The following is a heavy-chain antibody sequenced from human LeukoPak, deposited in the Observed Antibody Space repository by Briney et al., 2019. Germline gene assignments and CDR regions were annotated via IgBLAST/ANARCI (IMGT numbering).Heavy chain of an antibody. Sequence: GRSLRLSCAASGFTFDDYAMHWVRQAPGKGLEWVSGISWNSGSIGYADSVKGRFSISRDNAKNSLYLQMNSLRAEDTALYYCAKAIAAAGDAFDIWGQGIMVTVSS. CDR3: AKAIAAAGDAFDI. CDR2: ISWNSGSI. CDR1: GFTFDDYA. V-gene: IGHV3-9*01. J-gene: IGHJ3*02. D-gene: IGHD6-13*01.